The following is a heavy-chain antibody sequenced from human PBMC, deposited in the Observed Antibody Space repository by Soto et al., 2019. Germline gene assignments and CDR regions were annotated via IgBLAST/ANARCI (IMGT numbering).Heavy chain of an antibody. J-gene: IGHJ3*02. CDR3: ARGTAPRITVLRGPPPMRGFDI. V-gene: IGHV5-51*01. D-gene: IGHD3-10*01. Sequence: GESLKISCKGSGYSFTSYWIGWVRQMPGKGLEWMGIIYPGDSDTRYSPSFQCQVTISADKSISTAYPQWSSLKASDTAMYYCARGTAPRITVLRGPPPMRGFDIWGQGTMVTVSS. CDR1: GYSFTSYW. CDR2: IYPGDSDT.